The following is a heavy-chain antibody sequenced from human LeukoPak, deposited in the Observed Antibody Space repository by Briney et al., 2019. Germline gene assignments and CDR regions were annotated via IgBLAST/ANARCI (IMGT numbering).Heavy chain of an antibody. CDR3: ARDYDDYGDYGNWFDP. J-gene: IGHJ5*02. Sequence: PGGSLRLSCAASGFTFSSYAMHWVRKAPGKGLEWVAVISYDGSNKYYADSVKGRFTSSRDNSKNTLYLQMNSLRAEDTAVYYCARDYDDYGDYGNWFDPWGQGTLVTVSS. D-gene: IGHD4-17*01. V-gene: IGHV3-30*04. CDR2: ISYDGSNK. CDR1: GFTFSSYA.